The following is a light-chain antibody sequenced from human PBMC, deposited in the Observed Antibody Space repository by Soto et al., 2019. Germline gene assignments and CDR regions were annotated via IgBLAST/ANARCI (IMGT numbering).Light chain of an antibody. CDR2: GES. V-gene: IGKV3-15*01. CDR3: QKYNNWPRT. Sequence: DIVMTQSPATLSLSPGESATLSCRASQSVSSNLAWYQQKTGQAPRLLIYGESTRATGIPDRLSGSGSGTEFNLTISSLQSEDFAVYYCQKYNNWPRTCGQGTKVDIK. CDR1: QSVSSN. J-gene: IGKJ1*01.